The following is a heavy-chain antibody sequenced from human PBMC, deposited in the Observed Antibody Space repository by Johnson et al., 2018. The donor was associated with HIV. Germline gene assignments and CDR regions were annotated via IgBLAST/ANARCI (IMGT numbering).Heavy chain of an antibody. CDR3: ARDRGSSSWYRDAVDI. Sequence: VQLVESGGGLVQPGGSLRLSCAASGFTVSSNYMSWVRQAPGQGLEWVSVIYSGGSIYYADSVKGRFTISRDNAKNSLYLQRNSLRAEDTAVYYCARDRGSSSWYRDAVDIWGQGTMVTVSS. CDR2: IYSGGSI. CDR1: GFTVSSNY. V-gene: IGHV3-66*01. J-gene: IGHJ3*02. D-gene: IGHD6-13*01.